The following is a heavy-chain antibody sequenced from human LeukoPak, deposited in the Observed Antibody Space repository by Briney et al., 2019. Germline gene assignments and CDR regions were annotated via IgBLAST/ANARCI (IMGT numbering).Heavy chain of an antibody. CDR1: GFSFDDYG. D-gene: IGHD2-2*03. Sequence: GGSLRLSCAASGFSFDDYGMSWVRQAPGKGLEWVSAISGSGGSTYYADYVKGRFTISRDNSKSTLYLQMNSLGAEDTALYYCAKDNGYCTSTSCFLEYWGQGTLVTVSS. V-gene: IGHV3-23*01. CDR3: AKDNGYCTSTSCFLEY. J-gene: IGHJ4*02. CDR2: ISGSGGST.